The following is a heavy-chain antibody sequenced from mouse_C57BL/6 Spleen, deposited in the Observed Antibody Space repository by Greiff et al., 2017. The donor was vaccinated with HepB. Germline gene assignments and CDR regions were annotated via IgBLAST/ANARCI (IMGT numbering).Heavy chain of an antibody. J-gene: IGHJ2*01. D-gene: IGHD2-1*01. CDR2: ISSGSSTI. CDR1: GFTFSDYG. V-gene: IGHV5-17*01. Sequence: EVKLMESGGGLVKPGGSLKLSCAASGFTFSDYGMHWVRQAPEKGLEWVAYISSGSSTIYYADTVKGRFTISRDNAKNTLFLQMTSLRSEDTAMYYCARHGNYYFDYWGQGTTLTVSS. CDR3: ARHGNYYFDY.